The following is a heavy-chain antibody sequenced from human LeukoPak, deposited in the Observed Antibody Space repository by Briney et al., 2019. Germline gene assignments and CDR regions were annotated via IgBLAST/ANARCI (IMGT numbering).Heavy chain of an antibody. Sequence: PSETLSLTCSVSGGLITSTIDYWAWIRQPPGQGLEWIASLYYNGITYYNASLESRVTMSVDTSRNQFSLRLSSVSAADTSVYYCARQPTVKRGAVASNFDYWGQGTLVTVSS. CDR3: ARQPTVKRGAVASNFDY. D-gene: IGHD6-19*01. CDR2: LYYNGIT. CDR1: GGLITSTIDY. J-gene: IGHJ4*02. V-gene: IGHV4-39*01.